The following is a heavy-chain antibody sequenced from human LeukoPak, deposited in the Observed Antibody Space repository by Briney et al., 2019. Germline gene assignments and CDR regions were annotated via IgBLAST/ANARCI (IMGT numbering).Heavy chain of an antibody. CDR1: GFIFSSNG. CDR3: AKAASSSWPSYYYGMDV. D-gene: IGHD6-13*01. V-gene: IGHV3-23*01. J-gene: IGHJ6*02. Sequence: QAGGSLRLSCTASGFIFSSNGMNWVRQAPGKGLEWVSVITGSGGNTYYADSVKGRFTISKDNSKNTVYLQMSSLRVDDTAVYYCAKAASSSWPSYYYGMDVWGQGTTVTVSS. CDR2: ITGSGGNT.